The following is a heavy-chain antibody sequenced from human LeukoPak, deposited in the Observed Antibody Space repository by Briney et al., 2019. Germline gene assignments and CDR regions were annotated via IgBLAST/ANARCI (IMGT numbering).Heavy chain of an antibody. CDR3: AKVPSSSGYYWVFDY. V-gene: IGHV3-23*01. CDR1: GFTFSSHG. D-gene: IGHD3-22*01. CDR2: ITSGTRT. Sequence: GGSLRLSCVASGFTFSSHGMNWVRQAPGKGLEWVSGITSGTRTYYADSVKGRFTISRDNSKNTLYLQMNSLRAEDTAVYYCAKVPSSSGYYWVFDYWGQGTLVTVSS. J-gene: IGHJ4*02.